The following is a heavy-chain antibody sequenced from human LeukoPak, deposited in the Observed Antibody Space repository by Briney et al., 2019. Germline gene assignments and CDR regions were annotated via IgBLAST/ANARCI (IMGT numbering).Heavy chain of an antibody. Sequence: PGGSLRLSCATSGFTFSSYAMHWVRQAPGKGLEWVAVISYDGSNKYYADSVKGRFTISRDNSKNTLYLQMNSLRAEDTAVYYCAREAVVVPVSSAPQDYWGQGTLVTVSS. CDR3: AREAVVVPVSSAPQDY. J-gene: IGHJ4*02. CDR1: GFTFSSYA. D-gene: IGHD2-2*01. CDR2: ISYDGSNK. V-gene: IGHV3-30-3*01.